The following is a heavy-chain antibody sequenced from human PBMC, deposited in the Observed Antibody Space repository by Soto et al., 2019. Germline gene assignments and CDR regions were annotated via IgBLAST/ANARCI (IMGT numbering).Heavy chain of an antibody. J-gene: IGHJ5*02. Sequence: SEPMSPTGTVSAGSGSSGSYYGGWIRQPQGKGLEWIGYIYYSGSTNYNPSLKSRVTISVDTSKNQFSLKLSSVTAADTAVYYCARVQGMGATERWFDPWGQGTLVTVSS. CDR3: ARVQGMGATERWFDP. CDR2: IYYSGST. D-gene: IGHD1-26*01. CDR1: AGSGSSGSYY. V-gene: IGHV4-61*01.